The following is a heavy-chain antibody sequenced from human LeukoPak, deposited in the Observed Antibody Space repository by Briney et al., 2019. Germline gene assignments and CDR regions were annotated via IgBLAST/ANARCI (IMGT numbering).Heavy chain of an antibody. J-gene: IGHJ3*02. Sequence: GGSLRLSCAASGFAFSDYYMTWIRQAPGKGLEWVSCISSSGTIEYYADSVKGRFTISRDNAKNSLYLQMNSLRAEDTAVYYCASSGVVVAATHAFDIWGQGTMVTVSS. CDR2: ISSSGTIE. V-gene: IGHV3-11*04. CDR3: ASSGVVVAATHAFDI. CDR1: GFAFSDYY. D-gene: IGHD2-15*01.